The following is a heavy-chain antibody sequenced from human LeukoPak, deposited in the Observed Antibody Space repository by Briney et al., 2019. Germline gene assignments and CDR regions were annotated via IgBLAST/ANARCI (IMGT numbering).Heavy chain of an antibody. J-gene: IGHJ5*02. CDR2: INHSGST. Sequence: SETLSLTCAVYGGSFSGYYWSWIRQPPGKGLEWIGEINHSGSTNYNPSLKSRVTISVDTSKSQFSLKVTSVTASDTAMYYCVRDHVSPGLSNWFDPWGQGTLVTVSS. CDR3: VRDHVSPGLSNWFDP. CDR1: GGSFSGYY. D-gene: IGHD3-16*01. V-gene: IGHV4-34*01.